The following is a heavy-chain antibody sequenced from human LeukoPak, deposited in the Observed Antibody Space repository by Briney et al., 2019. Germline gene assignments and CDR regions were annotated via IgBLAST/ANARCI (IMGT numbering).Heavy chain of an antibody. V-gene: IGHV4-34*01. CDR2: INHSGST. CDR1: GGSFSGYY. CDR3: ARDRFPHGMDV. Sequence: SETLSLTCAVYGGSFSGYYWSWIRQPPGKGLEWIGEINHSGSTNYNPSLKSRVTISVDTSKNQFSLKLSSVTAADTAVYYCARDRFPHGMDVWGQGTTVTVSS. D-gene: IGHD3-16*02. J-gene: IGHJ6*02.